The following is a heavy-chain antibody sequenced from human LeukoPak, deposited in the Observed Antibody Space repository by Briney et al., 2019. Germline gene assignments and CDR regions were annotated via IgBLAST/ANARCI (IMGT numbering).Heavy chain of an antibody. CDR1: GFTFRRHG. Sequence: GRSLRLSCAASGFTFRRHGMHWVRQAPGKGLAWVAVIWYDGSNKYYADSVKGRFTISRDNSKNTLYLQMNSLRAEDTAVYYCAKDARGADYRGQGTLVTVSS. D-gene: IGHD3-10*01. J-gene: IGHJ4*02. CDR3: AKDARGADY. CDR2: IWYDGSNK. V-gene: IGHV3-33*06.